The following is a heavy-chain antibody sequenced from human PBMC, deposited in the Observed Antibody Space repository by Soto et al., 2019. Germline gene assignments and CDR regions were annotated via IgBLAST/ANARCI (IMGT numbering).Heavy chain of an antibody. J-gene: IGHJ2*01. V-gene: IGHV4-4*07. Sequence: SETLSLTCSVSCASISSFNWNWVRQPAGKGPEWVGRLNIAGTINYNPSLKSRITMSMDTSKNQISLHLRSVTAADTAIYYCARDRGEYTSSWFWYFSHWGHGTLVTV. D-gene: IGHD6-13*01. CDR3: ARDRGEYTSSWFWYFSH. CDR1: CASISSFN. CDR2: LNIAGTI.